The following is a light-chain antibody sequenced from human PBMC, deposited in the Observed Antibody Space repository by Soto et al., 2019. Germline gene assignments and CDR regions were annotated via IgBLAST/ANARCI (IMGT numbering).Light chain of an antibody. J-gene: IGLJ3*02. V-gene: IGLV2-23*01. CDR2: EDT. CDR1: SSDVGSYNL. CDR3: SSYAGSSTLV. Sequence: QSALTQPAPVSVSPGQSVTISCTGTSSDVGSYNLVSWYQQHPGKAPKVVIYEDTKRPSGVSDHFSGSKSGNTASLTISGLQADDEADYYCSSYAGSSTLVFGGGTKVTVL.